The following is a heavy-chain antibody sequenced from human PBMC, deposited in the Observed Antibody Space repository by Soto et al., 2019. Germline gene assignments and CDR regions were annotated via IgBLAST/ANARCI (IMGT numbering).Heavy chain of an antibody. CDR3: AKIHSGSAEDAFDV. J-gene: IGHJ3*01. CDR2: ISGSGGVT. CDR1: GFTFSSYA. D-gene: IGHD6-19*01. V-gene: IGHV3-23*01. Sequence: PGGSLRLSCAACGFTFSSYAMSWVRQGPGKGLEWVTLISGSGGVTDYADSVKGRFTVSRDNSKNTMYLELTSLTAGNTAIYDCAKIHSGSAEDAFDVWGQGTVVTVSS.